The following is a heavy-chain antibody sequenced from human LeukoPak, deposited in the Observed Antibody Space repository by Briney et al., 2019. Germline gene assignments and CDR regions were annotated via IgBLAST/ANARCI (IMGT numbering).Heavy chain of an antibody. CDR3: ARLYSWPTYGMDV. D-gene: IGHD2-21*01. CDR1: GYSFTSYW. CDR2: IYPGDSDT. J-gene: IGHJ6*02. V-gene: IGHV5-51*01. Sequence: GESLKISCKGSGYSFTSYWIGWVRQMPGKGLEWKGIIYPGDSDTRYSPSFQGQVTISADKSISTAYLQWSSLKASDTAMYYCARLYSWPTYGMDVWGQGTTVTVSS.